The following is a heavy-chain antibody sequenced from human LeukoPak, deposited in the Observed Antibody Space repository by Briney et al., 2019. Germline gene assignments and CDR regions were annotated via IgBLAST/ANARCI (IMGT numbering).Heavy chain of an antibody. V-gene: IGHV1-2*02. CDR1: GYTFTAYY. CDR2: INPHSGGT. D-gene: IGHD3-16*01. J-gene: IGHJ3*02. CDR3: ARYEYEVINAFDI. Sequence: GASVKVSCKASGYTFTAYYMHWVRQAPGQGLEWMGWINPHSGGTNYAQKFQGRVTMTRYTSINTAYMELSRLSSDDTAVYFCARYEYEVINAFDIGGQGIMVIVTS.